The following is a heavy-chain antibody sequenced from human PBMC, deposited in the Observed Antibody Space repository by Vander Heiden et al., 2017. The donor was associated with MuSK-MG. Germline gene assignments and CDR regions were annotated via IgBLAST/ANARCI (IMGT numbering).Heavy chain of an antibody. CDR3: AKDHMITCGGVIGIFDY. CDR2: ISGSGGST. D-gene: IGHD3-16*01. J-gene: IGHJ4*02. CDR1: GFPFSSYA. V-gene: IGHV3-23*01. Sequence: EVQLLESGGGLVQPGGSLRLSCAASGFPFSSYAMSWVRQAPGKGLEWVSAISGSGGSTYYADSVNGRVTISRDNSKNTLYLQMISLRAEDTAVYYCAKDHMITCGGVIGIFDYWGQGTMVTVYS.